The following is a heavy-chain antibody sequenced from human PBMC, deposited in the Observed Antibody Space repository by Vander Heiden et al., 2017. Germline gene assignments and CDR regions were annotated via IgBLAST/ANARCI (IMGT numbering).Heavy chain of an antibody. CDR2: IYHSGST. CDR1: GYSISSGYY. J-gene: IGHJ5*02. V-gene: IGHV4-38-2*01. Sequence: VQLQESGPGLVKPSDPLPLTCAASGYSISSGYYWGWIRQPPGKGLEWIGSIYHSGSTYYNPSLKSRVTISVDTSKNQFSLKLSSVTAADTAVYYCASAYYGDGFDPWGQGTLVTVSS. CDR3: ASAYYGDGFDP. D-gene: IGHD4-17*01.